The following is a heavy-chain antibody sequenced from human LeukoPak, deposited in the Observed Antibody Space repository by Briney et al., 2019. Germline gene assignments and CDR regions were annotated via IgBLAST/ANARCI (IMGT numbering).Heavy chain of an antibody. D-gene: IGHD2-2*01. V-gene: IGHV3-53*01. CDR3: VSFYETY. CDR1: GFTVSSDS. CDR2: IYSGGAT. Sequence: TGGSLRLSCAASGFTVSSDSMTWVRQAPGKGLEWVSLIYSGGATYYADSVKGRFTISKDNAKNTVYLQMNNLRAEDTAVYYCVSFYETYWGRGTLVTVSS. J-gene: IGHJ4*02.